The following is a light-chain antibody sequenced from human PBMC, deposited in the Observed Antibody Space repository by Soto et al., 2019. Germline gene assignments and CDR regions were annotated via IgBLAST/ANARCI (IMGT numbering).Light chain of an antibody. CDR1: QSVSSN. Sequence: EIVMTQSPATLSVSPGERDTLSCRASQSVSSNLAWYQQKPGQAPRLLIYGASTRATGIPARFSGSGSGTEFTLTISSLQSEDFAVYYCQQYNNWPPTFGGGNKVEIK. CDR2: GAS. CDR3: QQYNNWPPT. J-gene: IGKJ4*01. V-gene: IGKV3-15*01.